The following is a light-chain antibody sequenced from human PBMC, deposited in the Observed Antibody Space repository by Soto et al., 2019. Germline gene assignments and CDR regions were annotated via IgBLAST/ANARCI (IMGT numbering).Light chain of an antibody. J-gene: IGLJ3*02. CDR2: KDK. Sequence: SYDLTQPPSVSVSPGQTARIACSGDALPKQYAYWYQQKPGQAPVLLMYKDKERPSGIPERFSGSSSGTTVTLTIGGVQAEDEADYYCQSSDRGDTYWVFGGGTKLTVL. CDR1: ALPKQY. V-gene: IGLV3-25*02. CDR3: QSSDRGDTYWV.